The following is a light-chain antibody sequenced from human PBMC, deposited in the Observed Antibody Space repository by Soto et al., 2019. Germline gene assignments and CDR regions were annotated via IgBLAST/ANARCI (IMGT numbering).Light chain of an antibody. Sequence: QAVVTQEPSLTVSPGGTVTLTCSSSTGAVTSGHYPYWFQQKPGQAPRTLIYDTSNKHSWTPARFSGSLLGGKAALTLSGAQPEDEAEYYCLLFYSDIRGVFGGGTQLTVL. CDR3: LLFYSDIRGV. V-gene: IGLV7-46*01. CDR2: DTS. CDR1: TGAVTSGHY. J-gene: IGLJ2*01.